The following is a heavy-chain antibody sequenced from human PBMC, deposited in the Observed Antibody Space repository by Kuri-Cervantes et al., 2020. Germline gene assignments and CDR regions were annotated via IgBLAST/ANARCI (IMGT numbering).Heavy chain of an antibody. Sequence: SETLSLTCAVYGGSFSGYYWSWIRQPPGKGLEWIGEINHSGSTNYNPSLRSRVTISVDTSKNQFSLKVSSVTAVDTAVYYCARGLGGPYFDLWGRGTLVTVSS. V-gene: IGHV4-34*01. J-gene: IGHJ2*01. CDR2: INHSGST. CDR1: GGSFSGYY. CDR3: ARGLGGPYFDL.